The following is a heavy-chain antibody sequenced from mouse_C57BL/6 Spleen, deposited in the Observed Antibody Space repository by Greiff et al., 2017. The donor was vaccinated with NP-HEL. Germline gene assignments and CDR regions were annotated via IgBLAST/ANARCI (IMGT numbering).Heavy chain of an antibody. Sequence: DVHLVESGEGLVKPGGSLKLSCAASGFTFSSYAMSWVRQTPEKRLEWVAYISSGGDYIYYADTVKGRFTISRDNARNTLYLQMSSLKSEDTAMYYCTREGYSKGDYWGQGTTLTVSS. CDR2: ISSGGDYI. J-gene: IGHJ2*01. D-gene: IGHD2-5*01. CDR3: TREGYSKGDY. CDR1: GFTFSSYA. V-gene: IGHV5-9-1*02.